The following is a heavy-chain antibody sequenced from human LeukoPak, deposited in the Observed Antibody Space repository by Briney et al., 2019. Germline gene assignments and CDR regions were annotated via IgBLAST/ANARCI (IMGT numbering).Heavy chain of an antibody. J-gene: IGHJ5*02. CDR2: IYSGGST. CDR1: GFTVSSDY. Sequence: GGSLRLSCAASGFTVSSDYMSWVRQAPGKGLEWVSVIYSGGSTYYADSVKGRFTISKDKSKNTVYLQMNSLRFEDTAMYYCARNWFDPWGQGTLVTVSS. CDR3: ARNWFDP. V-gene: IGHV3-53*05.